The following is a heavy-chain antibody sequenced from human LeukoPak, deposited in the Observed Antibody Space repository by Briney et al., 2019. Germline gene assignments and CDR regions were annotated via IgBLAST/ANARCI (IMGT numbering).Heavy chain of an antibody. Sequence: SETLSLTCTVSGGSISSYYWSWIRQPPGKRLEWIGYISYSGSTNYNPSLKSRVTISVDTSKNQFSLKLTSVTAADTAVYYCARGAYWAAYWGQGTLVTVSS. CDR2: ISYSGST. CDR3: ARGAYWAAY. J-gene: IGHJ4*02. CDR1: GGSISSYY. D-gene: IGHD2-8*02. V-gene: IGHV4-59*01.